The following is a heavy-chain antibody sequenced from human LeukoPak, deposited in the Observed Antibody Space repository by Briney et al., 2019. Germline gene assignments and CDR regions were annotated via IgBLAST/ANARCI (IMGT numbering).Heavy chain of an antibody. CDR3: ASYDILTGYHFDY. V-gene: IGHV3-11*04. Sequence: GGSLRLSCAASGFTFSDYYMSWIRQAPGKGLEWVSYISSSGSTIYYADSVKGRFTISRDNAKNSLYLQMNSLRAEDTAVYYCASYDILTGYHFDYLGQGTLVTVSS. CDR2: ISSSGSTI. D-gene: IGHD3-9*01. CDR1: GFTFSDYY. J-gene: IGHJ4*02.